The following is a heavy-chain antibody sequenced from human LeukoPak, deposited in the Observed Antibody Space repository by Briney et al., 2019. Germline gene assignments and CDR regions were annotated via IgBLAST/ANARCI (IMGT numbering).Heavy chain of an antibody. CDR1: GGSISSSSYY. Sequence: PSETLSLTCTVSGGSISSSSYYWGWIRQPPGKGLEWIGSIYYSGSTYYNPSLKSRVTISVDTSKNQFSLKLSSVTAADTAVYYCARVDTAMVNYVDYWGQGTLVTVSS. CDR3: ARVDTAMVNYVDY. D-gene: IGHD5-18*01. CDR2: IYYSGST. J-gene: IGHJ4*02. V-gene: IGHV4-39*07.